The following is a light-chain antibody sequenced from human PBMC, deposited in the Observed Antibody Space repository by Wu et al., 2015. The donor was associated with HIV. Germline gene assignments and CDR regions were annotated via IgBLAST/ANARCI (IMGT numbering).Light chain of an antibody. Sequence: DMQMTQSPSSLSASVGDRVTITCRASRDINHFLAWYQQRPGKLPSLLIYDASSGGPSRFSGSGSGTEFTLIISSLQPEDVATYYCQQYKSAPWTFGQGPRSEMK. CDR2: DAS. CDR1: RDINHF. V-gene: IGKV1-27*01. J-gene: IGKJ1*01. CDR3: QQYKSAPWT.